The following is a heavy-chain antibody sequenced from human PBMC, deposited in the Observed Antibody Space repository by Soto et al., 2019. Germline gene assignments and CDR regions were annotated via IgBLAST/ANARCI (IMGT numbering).Heavy chain of an antibody. Sequence: QVQLVESGGGVVQPGRSLRLSCAASGFTFSSYGMHWVRQAPGKGLEWVAVIWYDGSNKYYADSVKGRFTISRDNSKNTRYLQMNSLRAEDTAVYYCARGGVDFDWLLSSYYYGMDVWGQGTTVTVSS. CDR3: ARGGVDFDWLLSSYYYGMDV. V-gene: IGHV3-33*01. J-gene: IGHJ6*02. CDR2: IWYDGSNK. D-gene: IGHD3-9*01. CDR1: GFTFSSYG.